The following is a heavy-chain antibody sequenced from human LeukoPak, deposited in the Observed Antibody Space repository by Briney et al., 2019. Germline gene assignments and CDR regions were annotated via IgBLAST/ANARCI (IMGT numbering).Heavy chain of an antibody. CDR3: AREYSSSWFYFDY. CDR2: ISGSGGST. Sequence: GGSLRLSCAASGFTFSSYAMSWVRQAPGKGLEGVSAISGSGGSTYYADSGKGRFTISRDNSKNTLYLQMNSLRAEDTAVYYCAREYSSSWFYFDYWGQGTLVTVSS. J-gene: IGHJ4*02. CDR1: GFTFSSYA. D-gene: IGHD6-13*01. V-gene: IGHV3-23*01.